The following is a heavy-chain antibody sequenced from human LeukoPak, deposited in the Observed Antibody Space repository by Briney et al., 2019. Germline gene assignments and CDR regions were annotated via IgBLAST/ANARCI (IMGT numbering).Heavy chain of an antibody. V-gene: IGHV3-7*01. J-gene: IGHJ4*02. CDR3: ARDQRWSHHYFDY. CDR1: GFTFSSYW. D-gene: IGHD4-23*01. CDR2: IKQDGSEK. Sequence: GGSLRLSCAASGFTFSSYWMSWVRQAPGKGLEWVANIKQDGSEKYYVDSVKGRFTISRDNAKNSLYLQMNSLRAEDTAVYYCARDQRWSHHYFDYWGQGTLVTVSS.